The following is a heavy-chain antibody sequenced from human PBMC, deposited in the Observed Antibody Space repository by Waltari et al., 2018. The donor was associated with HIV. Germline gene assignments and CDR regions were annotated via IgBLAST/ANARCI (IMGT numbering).Heavy chain of an antibody. J-gene: IGHJ4*02. D-gene: IGHD4-17*01. CDR2: IIALIGKP. V-gene: IGHV1-69*12. Sequence: QVQLLQSGAEVKKPGSSVKVSCKTSGVTSHTYPISWLRQAPGHGPEWMGGIIALIGKPKYAQKFEGRITITADESTSTTYMEMSGLRSEDTAMYFCARGKLMTTFDDWGQGTLVIVSS. CDR1: GVTSHTYP. CDR3: ARGKLMTTFDD.